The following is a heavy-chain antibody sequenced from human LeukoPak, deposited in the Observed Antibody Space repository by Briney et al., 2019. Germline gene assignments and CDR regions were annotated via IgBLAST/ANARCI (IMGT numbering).Heavy chain of an antibody. Sequence: GGSLRLSCSASGFTFSTYWMSWVRQAPGKGLEWVANMKRDGSEIYYVDSVRGRFTISRDNARNSLYLQMNSLRAEDTAVYYCARECYGDYGVDYWGQGTLVTVSS. J-gene: IGHJ4*02. D-gene: IGHD4-17*01. CDR1: GFTFSTYW. CDR2: MKRDGSEI. CDR3: ARECYGDYGVDY. V-gene: IGHV3-7*01.